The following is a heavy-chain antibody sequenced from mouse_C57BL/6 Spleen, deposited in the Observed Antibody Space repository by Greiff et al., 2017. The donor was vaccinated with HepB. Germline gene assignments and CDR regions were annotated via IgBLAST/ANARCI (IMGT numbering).Heavy chain of an antibody. J-gene: IGHJ2*01. CDR3: ARSGSGYVEYFDY. CDR2: INPSSGYT. V-gene: IGHV1-4*01. CDR1: GYTFTSYT. Sequence: QVQLKESGAELARPGASVKMSCKASGYTFTSYTMHWVKQRPGQGLEWIGYINPSSGYTKYNQKFKDKATLTADKSSSTAYMQLSSLTSEDSAVYYCARSGSGYVEYFDYWGQGTTLTVSS. D-gene: IGHD3-2*02.